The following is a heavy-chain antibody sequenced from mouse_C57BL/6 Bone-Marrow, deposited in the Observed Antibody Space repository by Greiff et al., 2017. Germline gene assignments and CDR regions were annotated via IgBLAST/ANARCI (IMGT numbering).Heavy chain of an antibody. CDR2: IDPSDSYT. Sequence: QVQLQQPGAELVRPGTSVKLSCKASGYTFTSYWMHWVKQRPGQGLEWIGVIDPSDSYTNYNQKFKGKATLTVDTSSSTAYMQLSSLTSEDSADYYCARRHITTVPSFDYGGKGTSLTVSS. J-gene: IGHJ2*02. D-gene: IGHD1-1*01. CDR3: ARRHITTVPSFDY. CDR1: GYTFTSYW. V-gene: IGHV1-59*01.